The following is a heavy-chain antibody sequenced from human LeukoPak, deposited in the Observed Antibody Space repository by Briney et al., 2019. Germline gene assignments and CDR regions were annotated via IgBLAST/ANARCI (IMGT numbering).Heavy chain of an antibody. CDR3: ARDKVPNYYDSSGYYSHWFDP. Sequence: ASVKVSCKASGGTFSSYVISWVRQAPGQGLEWMGGIIPIFGTANYAQKFQGRVTITADESTSTAYMELSSLRSEDTAVYYCARDKVPNYYDSSGYYSHWFDPWGQGTLVTVSS. D-gene: IGHD3-22*01. V-gene: IGHV1-69*13. CDR2: IIPIFGTA. J-gene: IGHJ5*02. CDR1: GGTFSSYV.